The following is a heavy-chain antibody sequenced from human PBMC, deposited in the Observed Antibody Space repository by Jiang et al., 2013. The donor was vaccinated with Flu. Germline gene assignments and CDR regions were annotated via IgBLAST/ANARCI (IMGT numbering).Heavy chain of an antibody. J-gene: IGHJ6*02. CDR3: AKGSSTTYYYYGMDV. D-gene: IGHD6-13*01. Sequence: VQLLESGGGLVQPGRSLRLSCAASGFTFDDYAMHWVRQAPGKGLEWVSGISWNSGSIGYADSVKGRFTISRDNAKNSLYLQMNSLRAEDTALYYCAKGSSTTYYYYGMDVWGQGTTVTVSS. CDR1: GFTFDDYA. V-gene: IGHV3-9*01. CDR2: ISWNSGSI.